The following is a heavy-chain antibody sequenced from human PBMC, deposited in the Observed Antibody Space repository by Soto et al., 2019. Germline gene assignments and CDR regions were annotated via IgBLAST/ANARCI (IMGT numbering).Heavy chain of an antibody. CDR2: IIPIFGTA. CDR1: GGTFSSYT. D-gene: IGHD3-10*01. V-gene: IGHV1-69*12. J-gene: IGHJ6*02. CDR3: ARSSPYGSGSPSMDV. Sequence: QVQLVQSGAEVKKPGSSVKVSCKASGGTFSSYTISWVRQAPGQGLEWMGGIIPIFGTANYAQKFQGRVTIXXDXAXTTAYMELSSRRSEDTAVYYCARSSPYGSGSPSMDVWGQGTTVTVSS.